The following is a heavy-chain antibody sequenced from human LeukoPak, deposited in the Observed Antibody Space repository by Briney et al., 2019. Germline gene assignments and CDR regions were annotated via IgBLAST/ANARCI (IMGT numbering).Heavy chain of an antibody. CDR3: GTLNY. CDR2: IYHSGST. CDR1: GASITTTTYY. J-gene: IGHJ4*02. Sequence: SETLSLTCTVSGASITTTTYYWGWIRQPPGKGLEWIGEIYHSGSTNYNPSLKSRVTISVDKSKNQFSLKLSSVTAADTAVYYCGTLNYWGQGTLVTVSS. V-gene: IGHV4-39*07.